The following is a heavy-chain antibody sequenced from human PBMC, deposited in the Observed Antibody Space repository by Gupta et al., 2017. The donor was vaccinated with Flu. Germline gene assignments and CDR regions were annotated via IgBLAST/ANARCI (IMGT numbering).Heavy chain of an antibody. V-gene: IGHV3-74*02. D-gene: IGHD3-9*01. Sequence: EVQLVESGGGLVQPGGSLRLSCAASGFTFSIHYMHWVRQVAGKGLEWVSESGPGRSSPQYAGAVQGRFTVSRDDAKKMVFLQMSNLRVEDTAVYFCVRGSFDWFGMDYWGLGTLVTVSA. CDR1: GFTFSIHY. CDR3: VRGSFDWFGMDY. J-gene: IGHJ4*02. CDR2: SGPGRSSP.